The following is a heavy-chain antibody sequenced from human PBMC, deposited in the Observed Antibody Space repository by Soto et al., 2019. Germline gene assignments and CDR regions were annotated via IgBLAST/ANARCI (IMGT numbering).Heavy chain of an antibody. CDR2: IYYSGST. CDR3: ARDRANSPDYFDY. Sequence: QVQLQESGPGLVKPSQTLSLTCTVSGGSITRDDYYWTWIRQPPGKGRGWIGYIYYSGSTNYSPSLQTRVTISMDTSKNQFSLKLTSVSAADTAVYYCARDRANSPDYFDYWGRGTLVTVSS. V-gene: IGHV4-30-4*01. CDR1: GGSITRDDYY. D-gene: IGHD1-1*01. J-gene: IGHJ4*02.